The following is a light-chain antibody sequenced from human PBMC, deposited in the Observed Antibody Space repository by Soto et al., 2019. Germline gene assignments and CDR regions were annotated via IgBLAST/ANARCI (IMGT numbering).Light chain of an antibody. Sequence: DIVMTQSPDSLAVSLGERATINCKSSQNVLYKSNNENYLAWFQQKPGQPPKLLIYWASTRKSGVPDRFTGRGCGSDFTLTISSLQAEEGVGYYCQQYYNTPPYTFGQGTKLEI. CDR3: QQYYNTPPYT. CDR2: WAS. CDR1: QNVLYKSNNENY. V-gene: IGKV4-1*01. J-gene: IGKJ2*01.